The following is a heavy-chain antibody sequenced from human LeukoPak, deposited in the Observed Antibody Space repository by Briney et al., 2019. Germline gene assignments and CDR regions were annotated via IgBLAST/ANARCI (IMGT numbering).Heavy chain of an antibody. CDR2: IYYSGST. CDR3: ARSGSNSYYLDY. CDR1: GGSISSYY. V-gene: IGHV4-59*01. J-gene: IGHJ4*02. D-gene: IGHD4-11*01. Sequence: SETLSLTCTVSGGSISSYYWSWIRQPPGKGLEWIGYIYYSGSTNYNPSLKSRVTISVDTSKNQFPLKLSSVTAADTAVYYCARSGSNSYYLDYWGQGTLVTVSS.